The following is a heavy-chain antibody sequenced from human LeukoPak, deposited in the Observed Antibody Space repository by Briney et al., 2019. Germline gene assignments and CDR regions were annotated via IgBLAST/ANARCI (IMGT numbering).Heavy chain of an antibody. CDR3: AREYSSSFDY. J-gene: IGHJ4*02. Sequence: PSETLSLTCTVSGGSISSYYWSWIRQPPGKGLEWIGYIYYSGSTNYNPSLKSRVTISVDTSKNQFSLKLSSVTAADTAVYYCAREYSSSFDYWGQRTLVTVSS. CDR2: IYYSGST. CDR1: GGSISSYY. D-gene: IGHD6-6*01. V-gene: IGHV4-59*01.